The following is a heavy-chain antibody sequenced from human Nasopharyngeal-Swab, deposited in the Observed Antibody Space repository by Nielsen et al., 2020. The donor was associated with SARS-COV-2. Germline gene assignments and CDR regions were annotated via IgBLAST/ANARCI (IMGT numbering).Heavy chain of an antibody. CDR3: ARGGAVAGVDV. D-gene: IGHD6-19*01. J-gene: IGHJ6*04. CDR2: ISYDGSNK. Sequence: GGSLRLSCAASGFTFSSYAMHWVRQAPGKGLEWVAVISYDGSNKYYADSVKGRFTISRDNSKNTLYLQMNSLRAEDTAVYYCARGGAVAGVDVWGKGTTVTVSS. V-gene: IGHV3-30*04. CDR1: GFTFSSYA.